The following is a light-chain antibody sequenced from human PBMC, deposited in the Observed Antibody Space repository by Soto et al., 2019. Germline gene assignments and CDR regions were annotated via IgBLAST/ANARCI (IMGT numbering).Light chain of an antibody. J-gene: IGKJ1*01. CDR2: AAS. CDR3: QQYSSWPPWT. Sequence: EIVISQSPSNLPVSPGERATLSCRASQSVISNLAWYQQKPGQAPRLLIYAASARATGIPARFSGSGSGTEFTLTISSLESEDSAVYYCQQYSSWPPWTFGKGTKVDIK. V-gene: IGKV3-15*01. CDR1: QSVISN.